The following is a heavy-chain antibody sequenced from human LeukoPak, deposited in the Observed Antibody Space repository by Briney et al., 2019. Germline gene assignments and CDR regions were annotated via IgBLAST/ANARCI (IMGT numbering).Heavy chain of an antibody. CDR2: IYTYNGHT. D-gene: IGHD5-12*01. Sequence: ASVKVSCKSSGYTFTSYGISWVRQAHGQGLEWMGWIYTYNGHTNYAQKLQGRVTMTTDPSTSTAYMELRSLRSDDTAVYYCARHSRRYSAYDLIFDYWGQGTLVTVSS. V-gene: IGHV1-18*01. CDR3: ARHSRRYSAYDLIFDY. J-gene: IGHJ4*02. CDR1: GYTFTSYG.